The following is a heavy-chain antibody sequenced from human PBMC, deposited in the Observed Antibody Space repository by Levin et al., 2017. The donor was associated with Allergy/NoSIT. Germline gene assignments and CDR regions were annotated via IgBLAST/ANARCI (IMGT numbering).Heavy chain of an antibody. J-gene: IGHJ5*01. CDR2: IRSRANNYAT. CDR3: SSYDILTGYNT. D-gene: IGHD3-9*01. V-gene: IGHV3-73*01. CDR1: GFTFSGSA. Sequence: GGSLRLSCAASGFTFSGSAIHWVRQASGKGLEWVGRIRSRANNYATAHAASLKGRFTISRDDSENTANLQMNSLETEDTAVYYCSSYDILTGYNTWGQGTLVTVSS.